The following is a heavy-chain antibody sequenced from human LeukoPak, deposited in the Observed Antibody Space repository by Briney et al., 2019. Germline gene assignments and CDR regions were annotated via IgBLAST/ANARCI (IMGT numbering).Heavy chain of an antibody. Sequence: GGSLRLSCTASGFTFSSYGMHWVRQAPGKGLEWVALIWYDGSNKYYTDSVKGRLTISRDNSKNTLYLQMNSLRAEDTAIYYCAREGPRGNSQFDYWGQGTLVTVSS. CDR1: GFTFSSYG. V-gene: IGHV3-33*01. CDR2: IWYDGSNK. J-gene: IGHJ4*02. CDR3: AREGPRGNSQFDY. D-gene: IGHD2/OR15-2a*01.